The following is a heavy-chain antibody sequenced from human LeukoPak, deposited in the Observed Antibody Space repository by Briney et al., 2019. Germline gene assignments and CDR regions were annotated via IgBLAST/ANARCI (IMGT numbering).Heavy chain of an antibody. CDR2: ISYDGSNK. Sequence: GRSLRLSCAASGFTFSSYTMHWVRQAPGQGLEWVAVISYDGSNKYYADSVKGRFTISGDTSKNTLYLQMNSLRAEDTAVYYCARDADYYDSSGYSPFDYWGQGTLVTVSS. D-gene: IGHD3-22*01. J-gene: IGHJ4*02. CDR3: ARDADYYDSSGYSPFDY. CDR1: GFTFSSYT. V-gene: IGHV3-30-3*01.